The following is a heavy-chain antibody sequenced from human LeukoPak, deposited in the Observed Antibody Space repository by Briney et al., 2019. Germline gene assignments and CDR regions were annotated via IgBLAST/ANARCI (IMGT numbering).Heavy chain of an antibody. J-gene: IGHJ5*02. CDR3: AKDIKFRGTTPLDH. CDR2: INITGGST. Sequence: SLRLSCAASGFTFDDYAMHWVRQAPGKGLEWVSLINITGGSTSYADSVKGRFTISRDNSKNSLYLQMNSLRPEDTALYFCAKDIKFRGTTPLDHGGQGTLVAVSS. D-gene: IGHD3-10*01. V-gene: IGHV3-43*02. CDR1: GFTFDDYA.